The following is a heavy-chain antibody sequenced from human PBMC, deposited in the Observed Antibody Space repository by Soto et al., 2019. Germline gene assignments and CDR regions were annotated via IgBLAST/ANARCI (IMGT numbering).Heavy chain of an antibody. D-gene: IGHD5-18*01. CDR1: GFTFSSYA. V-gene: IGHV3-23*01. J-gene: IGHJ4*02. CDR3: AKVGFPYSYGYLFYV. Sequence: PGGSLRLSCAASGFTFSSYAMSWVRQAPGKGLEWVSAISGSGGSTYYADSVKGRFTISRDNSKNTLYLQMNSLRAEDTAVYYCAKVGFPYSYGYLFYVWGQGTLVTVAS. CDR2: ISGSGGST.